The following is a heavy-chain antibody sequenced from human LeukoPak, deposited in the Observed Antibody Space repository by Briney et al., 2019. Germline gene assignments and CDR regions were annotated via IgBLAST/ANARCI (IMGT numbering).Heavy chain of an antibody. V-gene: IGHV3-30*02. CDR2: IRYDGSNK. J-gene: IGHJ4*02. CDR3: AKDQGVTVTTGYNY. CDR1: GVTFSSYG. D-gene: IGHD4-17*01. Sequence: PGGSLRLSCAASGVTFSSYGMHWVRQAPGKGPEWVAFIRYDGSNKYYADSVKGRFTISRDNSKNTLYLQMNSLRAEDTAVYYCAKDQGVTVTTGYNYWGQGTLVTVSS.